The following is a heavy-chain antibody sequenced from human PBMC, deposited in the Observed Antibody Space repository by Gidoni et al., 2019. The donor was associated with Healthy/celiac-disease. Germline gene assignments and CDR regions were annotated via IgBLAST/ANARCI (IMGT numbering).Heavy chain of an antibody. CDR2: FDPEDGET. CDR3: ATRGTTGG. D-gene: IGHD4-17*01. J-gene: IGHJ4*02. Sequence: QVQLVQSGAEVKKPGGSVKVSCKVSGYTLTELSMHWVRQAPGKGLEWMGGFDPEDGETIYAQKFQGRVTMNEDTSTDTAYRELGSLRSEDTAVYYCATRGTTGGWGQGTLVTVSS. CDR1: GYTLTELS. V-gene: IGHV1-24*01.